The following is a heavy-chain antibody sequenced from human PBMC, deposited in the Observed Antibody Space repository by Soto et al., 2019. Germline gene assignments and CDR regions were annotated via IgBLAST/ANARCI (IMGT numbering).Heavy chain of an antibody. Sequence: GGSLRLSCAASGFTFSSYGMHWVRQAPGKGLEWVAVIWYDGSNKYYADSVKGRFTISRDNSKNTLYLQMNSLRAEDTAVYYCATSRDSGYDSYAFDIWGQGTMVTVSS. CDR1: GFTFSSYG. J-gene: IGHJ3*02. CDR2: IWYDGSNK. D-gene: IGHD5-12*01. V-gene: IGHV3-33*01. CDR3: ATSRDSGYDSYAFDI.